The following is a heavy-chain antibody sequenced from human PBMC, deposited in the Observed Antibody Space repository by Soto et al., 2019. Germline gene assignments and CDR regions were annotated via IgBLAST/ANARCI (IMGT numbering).Heavy chain of an antibody. J-gene: IGHJ3*02. V-gene: IGHV3-48*01. Sequence: GGSLRLSCAASGFTFSSYSMNWVRQAPGKGLEWVSDISSSSSNIYYADSVKGRFTISRDNSKDTQTLQMNSLRAEDTAVYYCAKQGATGYTSGWQNNGFDIWGQGTMVTVSS. CDR2: ISSSSSNI. CDR1: GFTFSSYS. D-gene: IGHD6-19*01. CDR3: AKQGATGYTSGWQNNGFDI.